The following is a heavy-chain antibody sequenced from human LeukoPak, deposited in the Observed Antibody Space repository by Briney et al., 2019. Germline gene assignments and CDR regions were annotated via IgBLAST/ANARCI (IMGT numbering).Heavy chain of an antibody. D-gene: IGHD3-16*01. Sequence: GSLRLSCAASGFTFSSYSMNWVRQAPGKGLEWVSYISSSSSTIYYADSVKGRFTISRDNAKNSLYLQMNSLRAEDTAVYYCAREGLRFQYNWFDPWGQGTLVTVSS. CDR1: GFTFSSYS. CDR3: AREGLRFQYNWFDP. J-gene: IGHJ5*02. CDR2: ISSSSSTI. V-gene: IGHV3-48*01.